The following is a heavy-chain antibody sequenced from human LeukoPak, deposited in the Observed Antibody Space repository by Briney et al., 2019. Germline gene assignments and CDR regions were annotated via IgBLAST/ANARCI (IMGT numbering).Heavy chain of an antibody. D-gene: IGHD3-10*01. CDR1: GGSISSSSYY. V-gene: IGHV4-39*01. J-gene: IGHJ4*02. CDR3: ARQGGIGDGSGSSFDY. Sequence: PSETLSLTCTVSGGSISSSSYYWGWIRQPPGKGLEWIGSIYYSGSTYYNPSLKGRVTISVDTSKNQFSLKLSSVTAADTAVYYCARQGGIGDGSGSSFDYWGQGTLVTVSS. CDR2: IYYSGST.